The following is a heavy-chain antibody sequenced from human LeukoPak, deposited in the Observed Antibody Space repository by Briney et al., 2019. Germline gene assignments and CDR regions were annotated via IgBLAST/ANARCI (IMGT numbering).Heavy chain of an antibody. D-gene: IGHD1-1*01. J-gene: IGHJ6*03. CDR1: GGSISSDSYS. CDR2: IFYSGST. Sequence: SETLSLTCTVSGGSISSDSYSWGWIRQPPGRGLEWIGNIFYSGSTYYNPSLKSRVTISVDTSNNQFSLKLSSVTAAGPAVYHCARRTRGGEEPYYYYYMDVWGKGTTVTVSS. V-gene: IGHV4-39*01. CDR3: ARRTRGGEEPYYYYYMDV.